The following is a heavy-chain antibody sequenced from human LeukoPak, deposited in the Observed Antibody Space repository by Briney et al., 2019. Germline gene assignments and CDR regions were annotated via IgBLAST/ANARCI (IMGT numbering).Heavy chain of an antibody. Sequence: SVKVSCKASGGTFSSYAISWVRQAPGQGLEWMGRIIPIFGIANYAQKFQGRVTITADKSTSAAYMELSSLRSEDTAVYYCAREESGYSSSWGDYWGQGTTVTVSS. D-gene: IGHD6-13*01. CDR1: GGTFSSYA. CDR2: IIPIFGIA. J-gene: IGHJ4*03. V-gene: IGHV1-69*04. CDR3: AREESGYSSSWGDY.